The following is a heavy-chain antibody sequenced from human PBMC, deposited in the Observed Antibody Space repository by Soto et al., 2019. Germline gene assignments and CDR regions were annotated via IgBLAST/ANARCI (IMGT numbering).Heavy chain of an antibody. V-gene: IGHV3-53*01. D-gene: IGHD3-22*01. CDR1: GFTVSSNY. Sequence: QPGGSLRLSCAASGFTVSSNYMSWVRQAPGKGLEWVSVIYSGGSTYYADSVKGRFTISRDNSKNTLYLQMNSLRAEDTAVYYCARVKGTSLTSGYYLGYYYYYGMDVWGQGTTVTVSS. CDR2: IYSGGST. J-gene: IGHJ6*02. CDR3: ARVKGTSLTSGYYLGYYYYYGMDV.